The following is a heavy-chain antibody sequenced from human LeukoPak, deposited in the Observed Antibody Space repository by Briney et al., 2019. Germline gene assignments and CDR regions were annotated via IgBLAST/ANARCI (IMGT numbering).Heavy chain of an antibody. Sequence: SETLSLTCAVYGGSFSGYYWSWIRQPPGKGLEWIGEINHSGSTNYNPSLKSRVTTSVDTSKNQFSLRLSSVTAADTAVYYCARDKGFGVVNAYFDYWGQGILVTVSS. D-gene: IGHD3-3*01. J-gene: IGHJ4*02. V-gene: IGHV4-34*01. CDR3: ARDKGFGVVNAYFDY. CDR1: GGSFSGYY. CDR2: INHSGST.